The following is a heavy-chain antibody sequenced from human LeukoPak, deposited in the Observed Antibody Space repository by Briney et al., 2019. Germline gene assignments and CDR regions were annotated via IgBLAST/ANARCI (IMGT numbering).Heavy chain of an antibody. J-gene: IGHJ5*02. Sequence: SVKVSCKASGGTFSSYAISWVRQAPGQGLEWMGGIIPIFGTANYAQKFQGRVTITADESTSTAYMELSSLRSEDTAVYYCAVGSDYYDSSGYRWFDPWGQGTLVTVSS. CDR2: IIPIFGTA. V-gene: IGHV1-69*13. CDR3: AVGSDYYDSSGYRWFDP. CDR1: GGTFSSYA. D-gene: IGHD3-22*01.